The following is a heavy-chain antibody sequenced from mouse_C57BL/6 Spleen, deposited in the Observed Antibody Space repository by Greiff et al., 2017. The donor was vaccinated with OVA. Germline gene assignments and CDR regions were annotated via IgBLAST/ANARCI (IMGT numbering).Heavy chain of an antibody. CDR1: GYTFTSYG. CDR2: IYPRSGNT. CDR3: ARSTVYDGYYYYAMDY. J-gene: IGHJ4*01. V-gene: IGHV1-81*01. Sequence: VQLQQSGAELARPGASVKLSCKASGYTFTSYGISWVKQRTGQGLEWIGEIYPRSGNTYYNEKFKGKATLTADKSSSTAYIELRSLTSEDSAVYFCARSTVYDGYYYYAMDYWGQGTSVTVSS. D-gene: IGHD2-3*01.